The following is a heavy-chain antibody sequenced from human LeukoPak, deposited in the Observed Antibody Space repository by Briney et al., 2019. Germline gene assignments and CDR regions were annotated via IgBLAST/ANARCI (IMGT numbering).Heavy chain of an antibody. CDR2: IFSSGST. D-gene: IGHD3-22*01. CDR3: ARHYYDRSDSYSFDY. Sequence: SETLSLTCTVSGGSISRYYWSWIRQPPGKGLEWIGYIFSSGSTNYNPSLKSRVTISVDTSVNQFSLRLSSVTAADTAVYYCARHYYDRSDSYSFDYWGQGTLLTVSS. CDR1: GGSISRYY. V-gene: IGHV4-59*08. J-gene: IGHJ4*02.